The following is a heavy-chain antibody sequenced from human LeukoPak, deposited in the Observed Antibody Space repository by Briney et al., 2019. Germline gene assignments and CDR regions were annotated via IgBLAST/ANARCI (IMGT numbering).Heavy chain of an antibody. CDR2: ISSSSSYI. CDR3: ARVRSGRLWFGERYYFDY. V-gene: IGHV3-21*01. Sequence: GGSLRLSCAASGFTFSSYSMNWVRQAPGKGLEWVSSISSSSSYIYYADSVKGRFTISRDNAKNSLYLQMNSLRAEDTAVYYCARVRSGRLWFGERYYFDYWGQGTLVTVSS. D-gene: IGHD3-10*01. J-gene: IGHJ4*02. CDR1: GFTFSSYS.